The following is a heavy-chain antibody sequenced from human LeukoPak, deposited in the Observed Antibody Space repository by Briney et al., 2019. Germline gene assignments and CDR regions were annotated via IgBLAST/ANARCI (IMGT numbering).Heavy chain of an antibody. V-gene: IGHV3-30*18. J-gene: IGHJ6*02. D-gene: IGHD2-2*01. Sequence: SGGSLRLSCAASAFTFSSFGMHWVRQAPGTGLEWVTVISYDGSNKYHADSVKGRFTISRDNSKNTLYLQMNSLRAEDTAVYYCAKGVVVPAAMLYYYYGMDVWGQGTTVTVSS. CDR1: AFTFSSFG. CDR3: AKGVVVPAAMLYYYYGMDV. CDR2: ISYDGSNK.